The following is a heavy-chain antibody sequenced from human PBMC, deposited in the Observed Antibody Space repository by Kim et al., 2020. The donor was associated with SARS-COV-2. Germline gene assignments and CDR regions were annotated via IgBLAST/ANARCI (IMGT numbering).Heavy chain of an antibody. CDR2: IKSKTDGGTT. D-gene: IGHD3-9*01. CDR3: TTTGGLRYFDWLPYFDY. V-gene: IGHV3-15*01. CDR1: GFTFSNAW. Sequence: GGSLRLSCAASGFTFSNAWMSWVRQAPGKGLEWVGRIKSKTDGGTTDYAAPVKGRFTISRDDSKNTLYLQMNSLKTEDTAVYYCTTTGGLRYFDWLPYFDYWGQGTLVTVSS. J-gene: IGHJ4*02.